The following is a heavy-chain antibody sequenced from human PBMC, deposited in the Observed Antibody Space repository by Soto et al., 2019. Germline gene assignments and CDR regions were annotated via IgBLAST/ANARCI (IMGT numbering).Heavy chain of an antibody. D-gene: IGHD5-12*01. CDR3: ARGSSGWSGYALGIQFDS. J-gene: IGHJ4*02. V-gene: IGHV1-3*01. Sequence: KFQGRVTITRDTSASTAYMELSSLRSEDTAVYYCARGSSGWSGYALGIQFDSWGQGTLVTVSS.